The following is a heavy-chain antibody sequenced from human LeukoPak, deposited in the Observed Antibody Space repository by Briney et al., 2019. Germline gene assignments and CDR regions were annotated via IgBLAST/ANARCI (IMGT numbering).Heavy chain of an antibody. CDR1: GGSIRSYY. CDR3: ARGTTVTPTYFDY. Sequence: SETLSLTCAVSGGSIRSYYWSWVRQPPGKGLEWIGDIYYSGSTNYNPSLKSRVTISVDTSTNQFSLKLSSVTAADTAVYYCARGTTVTPTYFDYWGQGTLVTVSS. J-gene: IGHJ4*02. V-gene: IGHV4-59*01. CDR2: IYYSGST. D-gene: IGHD4-17*01.